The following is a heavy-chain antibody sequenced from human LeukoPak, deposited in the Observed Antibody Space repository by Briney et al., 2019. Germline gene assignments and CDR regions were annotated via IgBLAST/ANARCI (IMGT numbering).Heavy chain of an antibody. CDR3: ARVNRKSGWFDP. CDR1: GYPFTSYG. Sequence: GASVKVSCKATGYPFTSYGISWVRQAPGQGLEWMGWISAYNGNTNYAQKLQGRVTMTTDPSTSTAYMELRSLRSDDTAVYYCARVNRKSGWFDPWGQGTLVTVSS. V-gene: IGHV1-18*01. CDR2: ISAYNGNT. J-gene: IGHJ5*02. D-gene: IGHD2/OR15-2a*01.